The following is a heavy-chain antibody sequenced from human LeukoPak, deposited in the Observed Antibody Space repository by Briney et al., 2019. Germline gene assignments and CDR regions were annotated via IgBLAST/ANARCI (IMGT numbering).Heavy chain of an antibody. V-gene: IGHV3-53*01. J-gene: IGHJ4*02. Sequence: PGRSLRLSCAASGFTVSSNYMSWVRQAPGKGLEWVSVIYSGGTTYYADSVKGRFTISRDNSKNTLYLQMNSLRAEDTAVYYCARTHYGSGADYWGQGTLVTVSS. CDR3: ARTHYGSGADY. CDR2: IYSGGTT. D-gene: IGHD3-10*01. CDR1: GFTVSSNY.